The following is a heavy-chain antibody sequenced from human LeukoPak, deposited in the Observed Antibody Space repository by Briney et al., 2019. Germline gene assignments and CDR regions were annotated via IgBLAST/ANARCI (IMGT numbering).Heavy chain of an antibody. Sequence: PSETLSLTCSVSGGSISNHYWSWIRQSPGKGLEWIGFIYNSGSTKYNPSLKSRLTISLDTSKNQFSLRLSSVTAADTAVYYCARILADSRGWYHFDYWGQGILVTVSS. D-gene: IGHD6-19*01. J-gene: IGHJ4*02. CDR2: IYNSGST. CDR1: GGSISNHY. CDR3: ARILADSRGWYHFDY. V-gene: IGHV4-59*11.